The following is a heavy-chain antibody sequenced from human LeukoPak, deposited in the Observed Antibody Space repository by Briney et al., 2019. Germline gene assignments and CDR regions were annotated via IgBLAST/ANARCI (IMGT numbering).Heavy chain of an antibody. CDR2: IYYSGST. CDR3: ARDQRLYDSSGYTLNWFDP. J-gene: IGHJ5*02. V-gene: IGHV4-59*01. D-gene: IGHD3-22*01. CDR1: GGSISSYY. Sequence: PSETLSLTCTVSGGSISSYYWSWIRQPPGKGLEWIGYIYYSGSTNYNPSRKSRVTISVDTSKNQFSLKLSSVTAADTAVYYCARDQRLYDSSGYTLNWFDPWGQGTLVTVSS.